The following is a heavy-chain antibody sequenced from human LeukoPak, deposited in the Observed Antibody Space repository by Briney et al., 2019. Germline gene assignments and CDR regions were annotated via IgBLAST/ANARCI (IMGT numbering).Heavy chain of an antibody. CDR3: AKGGEYQLPGDY. J-gene: IGHJ4*02. Sequence: GGSLRLSCAASGFTVSSCYMSWVRQAPGKGLEWVSTISSSGANTYYADSVKGRFTISRDNSKNTLYLQMNSLRAEDTAVYYCAKGGEYQLPGDYWGQGTLVTVSS. V-gene: IGHV3-23*01. CDR1: GFTVSSCY. CDR2: ISSSGANT. D-gene: IGHD2-2*01.